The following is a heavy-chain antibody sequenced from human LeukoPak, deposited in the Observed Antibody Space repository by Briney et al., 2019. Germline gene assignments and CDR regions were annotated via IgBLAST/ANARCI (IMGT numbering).Heavy chain of an antibody. CDR3: ASTLGATIPLDY. Sequence: PSETLSPTCTVSGGSISSVSYYWGWIRQPPGKGLEWIGSVYYSGSTYYNPSLKSRVTISVDTSKNQFSLKLSSVTAADTAVYYCASTLGATIPLDYWGQGTLVTVSS. J-gene: IGHJ4*02. CDR2: VYYSGST. D-gene: IGHD1-26*01. CDR1: GGSISSVSYY. V-gene: IGHV4-39*01.